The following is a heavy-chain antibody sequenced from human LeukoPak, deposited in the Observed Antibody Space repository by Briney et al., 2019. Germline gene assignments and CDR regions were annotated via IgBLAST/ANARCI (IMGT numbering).Heavy chain of an antibody. V-gene: IGHV4-39*01. CDR1: GGSISSSSYY. CDR2: IYYSGST. CDR3: ASVQWLVRAFDY. D-gene: IGHD6-19*01. J-gene: IGHJ4*02. Sequence: SETLSLTCTVSGGSISSSSYYWGWIRQPPGKGLEWIGSIYYSGSTYYNPFLKSRVTISVDTSKNQFSLKLSSVTAADTAVYYCASVQWLVRAFDYWGQGTLVTVSS.